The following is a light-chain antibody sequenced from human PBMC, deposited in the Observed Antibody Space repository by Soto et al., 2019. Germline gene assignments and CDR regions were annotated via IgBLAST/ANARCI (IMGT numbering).Light chain of an antibody. CDR1: QTISSW. J-gene: IGKJ5*01. Sequence: DGRRSPFPSTPSGSVGDRVTITLRASQTISSWLAWYQQKPGKAPKLLIYKASTLKSGVPSRFSGSGSGTDFTLTISSLQPEDFATYYCQQSYSTPFTFGQGTRLAI. V-gene: IGKV1-5*03. CDR2: KAS. CDR3: QQSYSTPFT.